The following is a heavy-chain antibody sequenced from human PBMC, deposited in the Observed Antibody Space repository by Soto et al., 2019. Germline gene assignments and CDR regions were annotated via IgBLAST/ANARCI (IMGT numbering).Heavy chain of an antibody. J-gene: IGHJ6*02. CDR2: IKNDGSGT. Sequence: VQLVESGGGSVQPGGSLRLSCSASGFSLSDYWIHWVRHLPGKGLVWVSRIKNDGSGTSYADSVIGRFTISRDNAKNTLHLQMNSLRVDDTAVYYCARGPEGDRSGNYGLSVWGQGTTVIVSS. CDR1: GFSLSDYW. D-gene: IGHD3-22*01. CDR3: ARGPEGDRSGNYGLSV. V-gene: IGHV3-74*01.